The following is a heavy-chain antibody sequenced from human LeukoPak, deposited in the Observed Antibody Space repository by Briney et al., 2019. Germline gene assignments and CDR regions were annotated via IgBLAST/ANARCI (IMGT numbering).Heavy chain of an antibody. Sequence: GGSLRLSCAASGFTFSSYTMSWVRQAPGKGLEWVSAISGSGGSTYYADSVKGRFTISRDNSKNTLYLQMNSLRAEDTAVYYCGKAVGGSYYYFDYWGQGTLVTVSS. D-gene: IGHD1-26*01. V-gene: IGHV3-23*01. CDR2: ISGSGGST. J-gene: IGHJ4*02. CDR1: GFTFSSYT. CDR3: GKAVGGSYYYFDY.